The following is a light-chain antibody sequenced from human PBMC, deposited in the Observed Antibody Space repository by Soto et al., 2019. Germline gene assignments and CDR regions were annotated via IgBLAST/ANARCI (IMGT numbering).Light chain of an antibody. CDR1: QSVSSY. V-gene: IGKV3-11*01. J-gene: IGKJ4*01. CDR3: QQRSNWPPA. Sequence: EIVLTQSPATLSLSPGERATLSCRASQSVSSYLAWYQQKPGQAPRLLIYDASNRATGIPARFSGSGSGTDFTLTISRLEPEDFAVYYCQQRSNWPPAFGGATKGEIK. CDR2: DAS.